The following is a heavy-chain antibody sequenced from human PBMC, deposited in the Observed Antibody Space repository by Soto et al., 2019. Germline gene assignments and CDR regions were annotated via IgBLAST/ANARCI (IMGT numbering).Heavy chain of an antibody. CDR2: MNPNSGNT. J-gene: IGHJ4*02. V-gene: IGHV1-8*01. Sequence: QVQLVQSGAEVKKPGASVKVSCKASGYTFTSYDINWVRQATGQGLEWMGWMNPNSGNTGYAQKFQGRVIMTRNTSISTAYMQLRSLRSEDTAVYYCAGWRSLGVYEFRSGYYTVLGFWGQGTLVTVSS. CDR1: GYTFTSYD. D-gene: IGHD3-3*01. CDR3: AGWRSLGVYEFRSGYYTVLGF.